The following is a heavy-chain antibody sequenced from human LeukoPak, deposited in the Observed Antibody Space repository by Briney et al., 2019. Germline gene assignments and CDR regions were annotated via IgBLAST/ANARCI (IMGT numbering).Heavy chain of an antibody. D-gene: IGHD2-15*01. CDR3: ARVSFADGGYFEY. CDR1: GFTFTTYS. Sequence: GGSLRLSCAASGFTFTTYSKNWVRQAPGKGLEWVSSISSTSSYIYYADSLKGRFTISRDNAKNSLYLQMNSLRAEDTAVYYCARVSFADGGYFEYWGQGTLVTVSS. CDR2: ISSTSSYI. J-gene: IGHJ4*02. V-gene: IGHV3-21*01.